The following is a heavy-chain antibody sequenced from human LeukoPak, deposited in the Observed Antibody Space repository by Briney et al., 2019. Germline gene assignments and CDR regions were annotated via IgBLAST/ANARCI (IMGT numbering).Heavy chain of an antibody. CDR3: ARHGDSRYYDSSGYALDY. Sequence: PSETLSLTCTVSGGSISSYYWSWIRQPPGKGLEWIGYIYYSGSTNYNPSLKSRVTISVDPSKNQFSLKLSSVTAADTAVYYCARHGDSRYYDSSGYALDYWGQGTLVTVSS. J-gene: IGHJ4*02. D-gene: IGHD3-22*01. CDR1: GGSISSYY. V-gene: IGHV4-59*08. CDR2: IYYSGST.